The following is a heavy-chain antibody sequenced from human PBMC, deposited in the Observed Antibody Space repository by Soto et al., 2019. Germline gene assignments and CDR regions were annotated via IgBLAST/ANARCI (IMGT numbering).Heavy chain of an antibody. D-gene: IGHD6-19*01. Sequence: EVQLVESGGGLVKPGGSLRLSCAASGFTFSSYSMNWVRQAPGKGLEWVSSISSSSSYIYYADSVKGRFTISSDNAKNSLYLQMTSLRAEDTAVYYCARDKDSSGCANYYYYGMDVWGQGTTVTVSS. CDR3: ARDKDSSGCANYYYYGMDV. CDR1: GFTFSSYS. V-gene: IGHV3-21*01. CDR2: ISSSSSYI. J-gene: IGHJ6*02.